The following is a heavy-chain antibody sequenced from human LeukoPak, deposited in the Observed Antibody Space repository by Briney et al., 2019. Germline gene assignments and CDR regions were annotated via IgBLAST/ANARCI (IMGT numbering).Heavy chain of an antibody. CDR2: IDPNSGDT. CDR1: GYSFAGYF. CDR3: ARSGSTGYSLDY. Sequence: ASVKVSCKASGYSFAGYFIHWVRQAPGQGLEWMGCIDPNSGDTKYAQKFQGRVSMPRDTSTRTAYMELSRLRSDDTAVYFCARSGSTGYSLDYWGQGTLVTVSS. J-gene: IGHJ4*02. D-gene: IGHD3-22*01. V-gene: IGHV1-2*02.